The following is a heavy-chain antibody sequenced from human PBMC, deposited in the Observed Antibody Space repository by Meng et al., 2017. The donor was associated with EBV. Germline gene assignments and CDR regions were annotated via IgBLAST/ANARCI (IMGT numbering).Heavy chain of an antibody. J-gene: IGHJ4*02. CDR2: LIPMSGAP. V-gene: IGHV1-69*01. Sequence: QVQLEPSGAGVKNPGSSVKVSCRTSGGTFRSDAVSWVRQAPGQGLEWMGGLIPMSGAPHYAQKFQDRVTIIADESTSTHSMELNNLRFEDTAMYYCASESGRGFTPDYWGQGTLVTVSS. D-gene: IGHD3-10*01. CDR3: ASESGRGFTPDY. CDR1: GGTFRSDA.